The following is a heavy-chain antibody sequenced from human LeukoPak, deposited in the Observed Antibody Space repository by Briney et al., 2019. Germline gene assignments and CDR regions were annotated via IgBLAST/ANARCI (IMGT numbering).Heavy chain of an antibody. V-gene: IGHV3-21*01. J-gene: IGHJ4*02. D-gene: IGHD1-26*01. CDR2: ISSTTSYI. CDR1: GFTFSSYS. Sequence: GGSLRLSCAASGFTFSSYSMNWVRQAPGKGLEWVSSISSTTSYIYYADSVEGRFTISRDNAKNSLHLQMSSLRAEDTAVYYCARDSANVVGAKSIFDYWGQGALVTVSS. CDR3: ARDSANVVGAKSIFDY.